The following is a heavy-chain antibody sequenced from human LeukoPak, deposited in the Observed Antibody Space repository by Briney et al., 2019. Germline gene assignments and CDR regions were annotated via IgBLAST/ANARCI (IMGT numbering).Heavy chain of an antibody. Sequence: GASVKVSCKASGYSFINFGLSWVRQAPGQGLEWMGWISAYNHNTNYAQKFQGRVTMTIDTSTTTVYMELRSLRPDDTAVYYCARDFEAVADEEGYDAFDIWGQGTMVTVSS. CDR3: ARDFEAVADEEGYDAFDI. CDR2: ISAYNHNT. D-gene: IGHD6-19*01. V-gene: IGHV1-18*01. CDR1: GYSFINFG. J-gene: IGHJ3*02.